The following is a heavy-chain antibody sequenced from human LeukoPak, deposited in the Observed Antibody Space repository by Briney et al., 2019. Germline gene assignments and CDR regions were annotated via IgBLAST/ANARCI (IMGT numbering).Heavy chain of an antibody. J-gene: IGHJ6*03. V-gene: IGHV1-18*01. CDR3: ARVEINYYGSGSYYYYYYYMDV. CDR2: ISAYNGNT. CDR1: GYTFTSYG. D-gene: IGHD3-10*01. Sequence: ASVKVSCKASGYTFTSYGISWVRQAPGQGLEWMGWISAYNGNTNYAQKLQGRVTMTTDTSTSTAYMELRSLRFDDTAVYYCARVEINYYGSGSYYYYYYYMDVWGKGTTVTVSS.